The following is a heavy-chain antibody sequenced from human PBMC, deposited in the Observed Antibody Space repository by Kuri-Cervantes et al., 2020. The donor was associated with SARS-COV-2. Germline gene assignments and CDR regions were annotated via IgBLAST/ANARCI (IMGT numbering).Heavy chain of an antibody. CDR1: GFTFSSYS. CDR2: ISSSSSYI. D-gene: IGHD2-15*01. Sequence: GGSLRLSCAASGFTFSSYSMNWVRQAPWKGLEWVSSISSSSSYIYYADSVKGRFTISRDNAKNSLYLQMNSLRAEDTAVYYCARDRGEDIVVVVAASAYDYWGQGTLVTVSS. J-gene: IGHJ4*02. V-gene: IGHV3-21*01. CDR3: ARDRGEDIVVVVAASAYDY.